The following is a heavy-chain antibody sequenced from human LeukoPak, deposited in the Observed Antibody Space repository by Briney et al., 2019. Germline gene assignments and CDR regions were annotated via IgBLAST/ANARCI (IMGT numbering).Heavy chain of an antibody. D-gene: IGHD2-8*01. CDR1: GGSFSGYS. CDR2: INHSGST. J-gene: IGHJ3*02. CDR3: ARFPRRAGLLRAFDI. V-gene: IGHV4-34*01. Sequence: SETLSLTCAVYGGSFSGYSWSWIRQPPGKGLEWIGEINHSGSTNYNSSLKSRVTISVDTSKNQFSLKLSSVTAADTAVYYCARFPRRAGLLRAFDIWGQGTMVTVSS.